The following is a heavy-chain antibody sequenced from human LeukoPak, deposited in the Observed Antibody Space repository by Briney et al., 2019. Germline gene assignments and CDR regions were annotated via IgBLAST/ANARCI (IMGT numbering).Heavy chain of an antibody. V-gene: IGHV4-30-2*01. J-gene: IGHJ4*02. D-gene: IGHD1-1*01. Sequence: SQTLSLTCAVSGGSISSGGYSWSWIRQPPGKGLEWIGYTYHSGSTYYNPSLKSRVTISVDRSKNQFSLKLSSVTAADTAVYYCARDANARTGSFDYWGQGTLVTVSS. CDR1: GGSISSGGYS. CDR2: TYHSGST. CDR3: ARDANARTGSFDY.